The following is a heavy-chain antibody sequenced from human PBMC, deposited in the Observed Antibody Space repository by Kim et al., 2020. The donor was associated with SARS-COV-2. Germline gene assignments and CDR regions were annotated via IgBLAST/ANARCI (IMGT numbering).Heavy chain of an antibody. CDR1: GFTFSSYA. CDR3: ANGSYNFG. CDR2: ISYDGSNK. V-gene: IGHV3-30*04. D-gene: IGHD1-26*01. Sequence: GGSLRLSCAASGFTFSSYAMHWVRQAPGKGLEWVAVISYDGSNKYYADSVKGRFTISRDSSKKTLYLQMNSLRAEDTAVYYCANGSYNFGWGQGTLVTVS. J-gene: IGHJ4*02.